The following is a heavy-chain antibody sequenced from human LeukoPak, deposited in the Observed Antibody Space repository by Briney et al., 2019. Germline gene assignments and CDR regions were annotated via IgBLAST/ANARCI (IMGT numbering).Heavy chain of an antibody. D-gene: IGHD3-22*01. CDR1: GGSFSGYY. CDR2: INHSGST. CDR3: ARALSSGYYSPNY. Sequence: TTSETLSLTCAVYGGSFSGYYWSWIRQPPGKELEWIGEINHSGSTNYNPSLKSRVTISVDTSKNQFSLKLSSVTAADTAVYYCARALSSGYYSPNYWGQGTLVTVSS. J-gene: IGHJ4*02. V-gene: IGHV4-34*01.